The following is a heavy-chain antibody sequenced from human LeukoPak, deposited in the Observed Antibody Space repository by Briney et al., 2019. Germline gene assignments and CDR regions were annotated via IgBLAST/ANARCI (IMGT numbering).Heavy chain of an antibody. CDR2: IFYSGST. Sequence: PSETLSLTCTVSSGSISTSNYYWGWVRQPPGKALEWIGNIFYSGSTYYSPSLKSRVTISLDTSRNQFSLKLSSVTAADTAVYYCARVIGSSRGSYYYYMDVWGKGTTVTVSS. CDR3: ARVIGSSRGSYYYYMDV. CDR1: SGSISTSNYY. V-gene: IGHV4-39*07. J-gene: IGHJ6*03. D-gene: IGHD6-13*01.